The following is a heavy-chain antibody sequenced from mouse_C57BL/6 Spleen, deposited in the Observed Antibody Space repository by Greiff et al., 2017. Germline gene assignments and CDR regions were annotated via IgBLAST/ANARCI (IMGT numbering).Heavy chain of an antibody. V-gene: IGHV1-62-2*01. CDR1: GYTFTEYT. CDR2: FYPGSGSI. CDR3: ARHEERYYSNSAWFAY. J-gene: IGHJ3*01. Sequence: QVQLQQSGAELVKPGASVKLSCKASGYTFTEYTIHWVKQRSGQGLEWIGWFYPGSGSIKYNEKFKDKATLTADKSSSTVYMELSRLTSEDSAVYFGARHEERYYSNSAWFAYWGQGTLVTVSA. D-gene: IGHD2-5*01.